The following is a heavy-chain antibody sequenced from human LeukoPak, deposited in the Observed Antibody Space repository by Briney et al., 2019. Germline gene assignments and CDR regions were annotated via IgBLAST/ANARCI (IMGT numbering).Heavy chain of an antibody. CDR3: ARLEDGYNLPVGFDY. V-gene: IGHV1-69*13. CDR1: GGIFSSYA. Sequence: SVKVSCKASGGIFSSYAISWVRQAPGQGLEWMGGIIPIFGTANYAQKFQGRVAITADESTTTAYMELSSLRSEDTAVYFCARLEDGYNLPVGFDYWGQGTLVTVSS. D-gene: IGHD5-24*01. CDR2: IIPIFGTA. J-gene: IGHJ4*02.